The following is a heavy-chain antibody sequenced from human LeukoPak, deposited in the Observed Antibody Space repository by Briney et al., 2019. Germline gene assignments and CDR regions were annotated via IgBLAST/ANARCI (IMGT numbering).Heavy chain of an antibody. D-gene: IGHD5-18*01. CDR2: IYYSGST. V-gene: IGHV4-59*01. Sequence: SETLSLTCTVSGGSISSNYWSWIRQPPGKGLEWIGYIYYSGSTNYNPSLKSRVTISVDTSKNQFSLKLSSVTAADTAVYYCARGAKSNTAMVYFDYWGQGTLVTVSS. CDR1: GGSISSNY. CDR3: ARGAKSNTAMVYFDY. J-gene: IGHJ4*02.